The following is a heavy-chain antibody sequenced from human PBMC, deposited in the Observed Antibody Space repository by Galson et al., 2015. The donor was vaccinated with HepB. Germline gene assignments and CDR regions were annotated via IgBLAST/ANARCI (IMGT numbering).Heavy chain of an antibody. CDR3: ARSHCSSTSCYLLGPLGTNWFDP. CDR2: INPSGGST. D-gene: IGHD2-2*01. J-gene: IGHJ5*02. Sequence: SVKVSCKASGYTFTSYYMHWVRQAPGQGLEWMGIINPSGGSTSSAQKFQGRVTMTRDTSTSTVYMELSSLRSEDTAVYYCARSHCSSTSCYLLGPLGTNWFDPWGQGPLVTVSS. CDR1: GYTFTSYY. V-gene: IGHV1-46*01.